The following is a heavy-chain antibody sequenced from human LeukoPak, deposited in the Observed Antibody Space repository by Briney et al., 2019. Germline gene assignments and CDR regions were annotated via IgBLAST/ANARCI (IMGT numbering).Heavy chain of an antibody. J-gene: IGHJ4*02. CDR1: GFTFSSYG. CDR3: ARDQTGTLLYLVY. D-gene: IGHD1-1*01. V-gene: IGHV3-33*01. CDR2: IWYDGSNK. Sequence: PGRSLRLSCAASGFTFSSYGMRWVRQAPGKGLEWVAVIWYDGSNKYYADSVKGRFTISRDNSKNTLYLQMNSLRAEDTAVYYCARDQTGTLLYLVYWGQGTLVTVSS.